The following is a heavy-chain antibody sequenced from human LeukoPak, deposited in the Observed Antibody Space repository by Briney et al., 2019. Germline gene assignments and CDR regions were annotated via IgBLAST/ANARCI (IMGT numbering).Heavy chain of an antibody. CDR1: GFTFGDYA. D-gene: IGHD3-3*01. CDR3: TRVTYYDFWSGYYAFDI. Sequence: GGSLRLSCTASGFTFGDYAMSWVRRAPGKGLEWVGFIRSKAYGGTTEYAASVKGRFTISRDDSKSIAYLQMNSLKTEDTAVYYCTRVTYYDFWSGYYAFDIWGQGTMVTVSS. CDR2: IRSKAYGGTT. J-gene: IGHJ3*02. V-gene: IGHV3-49*04.